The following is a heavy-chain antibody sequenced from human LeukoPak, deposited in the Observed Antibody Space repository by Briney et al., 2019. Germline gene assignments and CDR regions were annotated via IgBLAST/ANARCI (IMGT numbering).Heavy chain of an antibody. J-gene: IGHJ4*02. CDR2: ISGSGGST. Sequence: EGSLRLSCAASGFTFSSYAMSWVRQAPGKGLEWVSAISGSGGSTYYADSVKGRFTISRDNSKNSLYLQMNSLRAEDTAVYYCAKDVITIFGVVINYFDYWGQGTLVTVSS. CDR1: GFTFSSYA. V-gene: IGHV3-23*01. CDR3: AKDVITIFGVVINYFDY. D-gene: IGHD3-3*01.